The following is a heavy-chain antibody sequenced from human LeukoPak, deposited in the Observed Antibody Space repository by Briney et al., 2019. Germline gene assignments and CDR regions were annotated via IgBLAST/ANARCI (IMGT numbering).Heavy chain of an antibody. CDR1: GFSVSNNY. V-gene: IGHV3-23*01. D-gene: IGHD3-10*01. Sequence: GGSLRLSCEASGFSVSNNYMSWVRQAPGKGLEWVSAISGSGGSTYYADSVKGRFTISRDNSKNTLYLQMNSLRAEDTAVYYCAKYGLLWYGYYFDYWGQGTLVTVSS. CDR2: ISGSGGST. CDR3: AKYGLLWYGYYFDY. J-gene: IGHJ4*02.